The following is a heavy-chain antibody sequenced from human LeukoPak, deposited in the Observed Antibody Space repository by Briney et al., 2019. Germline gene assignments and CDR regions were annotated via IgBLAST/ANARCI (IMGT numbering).Heavy chain of an antibody. Sequence: GGSLRLSCAASGFTFSSYAMHWVRQAPGKGLEWVAVISYDGSNKYYADSVKGRFTISRDNSKNTLYLQMNSLRAEDTAVYYCARDYPRYIIAVTAEKRWGRFDPWGQGTLVTVSS. J-gene: IGHJ5*02. D-gene: IGHD6-19*01. V-gene: IGHV3-30-3*01. CDR3: ARDYPRYIIAVTAEKRWGRFDP. CDR2: ISYDGSNK. CDR1: GFTFSSYA.